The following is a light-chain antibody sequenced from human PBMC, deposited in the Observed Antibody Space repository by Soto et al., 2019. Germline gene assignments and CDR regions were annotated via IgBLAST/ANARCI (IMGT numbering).Light chain of an antibody. CDR1: QSISDY. CDR3: QQGYSFPFT. Sequence: DIQITQSPSSLSASVGDRVTITCRASQSISDYLTWYYQKPGKAPNLLIYGASRLQSGVPSRFSGGGSGTESTLSINGLQPEDVATYYYQQGYSFPFTFGGGSKVEIK. CDR2: GAS. V-gene: IGKV1-39*01. J-gene: IGKJ4*01.